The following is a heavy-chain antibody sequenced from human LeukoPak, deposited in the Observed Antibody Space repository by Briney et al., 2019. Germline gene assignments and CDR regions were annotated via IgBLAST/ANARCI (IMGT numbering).Heavy chain of an antibody. J-gene: IGHJ4*02. D-gene: IGHD3-22*01. CDR3: AKDLAYYYDSSGYDFDY. Sequence: GGSLRLSCAASGFTFSSYGMHWVRQAPGKGLEWVAVISYDGSNKYYADSVKGRFTISRDNSKNTLYLQMNSLRAEDTAVYYCAKDLAYYYDSSGYDFDYWGQGTLVTVSS. V-gene: IGHV3-30*18. CDR1: GFTFSSYG. CDR2: ISYDGSNK.